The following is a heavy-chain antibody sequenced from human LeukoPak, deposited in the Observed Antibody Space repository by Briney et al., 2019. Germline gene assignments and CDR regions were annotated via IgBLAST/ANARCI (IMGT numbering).Heavy chain of an antibody. J-gene: IGHJ6*03. CDR3: ARYYLPPDYYYYYMDV. V-gene: IGHV1-18*01. CDR1: GYTFTRYG. Sequence: GASVKVSCKAFGYTFTRYGMSWGRQAPGQGPEWMGWISGSNYNTNYAQKFQGRVTMTTDTSTSTAYMELRSLRSDDTAVYYCARYYLPPDYYYYYMDVWGKGTTVTISS. D-gene: IGHD3-10*01. CDR2: ISGSNYNT.